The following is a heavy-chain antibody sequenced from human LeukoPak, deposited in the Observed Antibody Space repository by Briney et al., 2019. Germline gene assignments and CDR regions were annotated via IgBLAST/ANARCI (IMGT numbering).Heavy chain of an antibody. CDR2: IGTAGDT. V-gene: IGHV3-13*01. CDR1: GFTFSSYD. J-gene: IGHJ3*02. CDR3: ARGRGYSGYESPGLFYAFDI. Sequence: PGGSLRLSCAASGFTFSSYDMHWVRQATGKGLEWVSAIGTAGDTYYPGSVKGRFTISRENAKNSLYLQMNSLRAGDTAVYYCARGRGYSGYESPGLFYAFDIWGQGTMVTVSS. D-gene: IGHD5-12*01.